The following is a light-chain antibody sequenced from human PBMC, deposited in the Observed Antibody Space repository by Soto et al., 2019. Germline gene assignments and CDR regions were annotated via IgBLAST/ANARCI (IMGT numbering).Light chain of an antibody. CDR3: SSYGGRNNVL. Sequence: QSALTQPPSASGSPGQSVTISCTGTSSDVGGYNYVSWYQQHPGKAPKLMIYEVSKRPSGVPDRFSGSKSGNTASLTVSGLQAEDEADYYCSSYGGRNNVLFCGGTKLTVL. CDR1: SSDVGGYNY. V-gene: IGLV2-8*01. J-gene: IGLJ2*01. CDR2: EVS.